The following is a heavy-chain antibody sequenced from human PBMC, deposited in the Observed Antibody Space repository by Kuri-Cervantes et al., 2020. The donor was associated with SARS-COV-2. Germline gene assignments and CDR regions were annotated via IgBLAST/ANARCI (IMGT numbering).Heavy chain of an antibody. CDR2: ISAYNGNT. D-gene: IGHD4-23*01. CDR1: GYTFTSHG. CDR3: TRSHTLYGGNASPWDY. J-gene: IGHJ4*02. V-gene: IGHV1-18*01. Sequence: ASVKVSCKASGYTFTSHGSSWVRQAPGQGLEWMGWISAYNGNTNYAQKLQGRVTMTTNTSTSTAYMELRSLRSHDTAVYYCTRSHTLYGGNASPWDYWGQGSLVTVSS.